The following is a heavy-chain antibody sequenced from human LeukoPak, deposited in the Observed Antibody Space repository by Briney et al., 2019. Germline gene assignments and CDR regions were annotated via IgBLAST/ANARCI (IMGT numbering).Heavy chain of an antibody. J-gene: IGHJ6*02. D-gene: IGHD4-17*01. Sequence: GASVKVSCKASGYIFTNYGISWVRQAPGQGLEWMGWISAYNGNTNYAQKLQGRVTMTTDTSTSTAYMELRSLRSDDTAVYYCARDRVTTVTDYGMDVWGQGTTVTVSS. CDR3: ARDRVTTVTDYGMDV. CDR1: GYIFTNYG. V-gene: IGHV1-18*01. CDR2: ISAYNGNT.